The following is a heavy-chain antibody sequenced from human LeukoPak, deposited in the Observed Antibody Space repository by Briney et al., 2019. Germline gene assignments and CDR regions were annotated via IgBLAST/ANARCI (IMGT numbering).Heavy chain of an antibody. J-gene: IGHJ4*02. CDR1: GGSISSGGYY. V-gene: IGHV4-31*03. CDR3: AARGDYGFLYDY. Sequence: SETLSLTCTVSGGSISSGGYYWSWIRQHPGKGLEWIGYIYYSGSTYYNPSLKSRVTISVDPSKNQFSLKLSSVTAADTAVYYCAARGDYGFLYDYWGQGTLVTVSS. D-gene: IGHD4-17*01. CDR2: IYYSGST.